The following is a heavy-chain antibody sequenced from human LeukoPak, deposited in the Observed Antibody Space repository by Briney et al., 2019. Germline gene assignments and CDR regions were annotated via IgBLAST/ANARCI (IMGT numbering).Heavy chain of an antibody. D-gene: IGHD6-13*01. CDR2: IYHSGST. J-gene: IGHJ5*02. CDR3: ARGYSSSWQNWFDP. Sequence: SQTLSLTCTVSGGSISSGGYYWSWIRQPPGKGLEWIGYIYHSGSTYYNPSLKSRVTISVDRSKNQFSLKLSSVTAADTAVYYCARGYSSSWQNWFDPWGQGTLVTVSS. V-gene: IGHV4-30-2*01. CDR1: GGSISSGGYY.